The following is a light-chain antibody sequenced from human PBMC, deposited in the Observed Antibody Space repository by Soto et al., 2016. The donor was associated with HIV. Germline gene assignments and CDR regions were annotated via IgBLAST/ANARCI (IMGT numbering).Light chain of an antibody. CDR3: NSRDSNVNHRNYV. CDR1: SLRSYY. Sequence: SSELTQDPAVSVALGQTVRITCQGDSLRSYYGSWYQQKPGQAPVLVIYGKNSRPSGIPDRFSGSTSGNTASLTITGAQAEDEADYYCNSRDSNVNHRNYVFGTGTRVTVL. J-gene: IGLJ1*01. V-gene: IGLV3-19*01. CDR2: GKN.